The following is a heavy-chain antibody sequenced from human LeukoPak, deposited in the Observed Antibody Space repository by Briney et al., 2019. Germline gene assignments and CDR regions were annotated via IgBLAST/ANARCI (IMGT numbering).Heavy chain of an antibody. CDR3: VRDFTWTTGDEI. Sequence: GGSLRLSCAAPGFTFSSHWMSWVRQGPGKGLEWVANIKYDGSGKYYMDSVKGRFTVSRDNAKNSLYLQLSSLRAEDTAVYYCVRDFTWTTGDEIWGQGTLVTVSS. J-gene: IGHJ4*02. V-gene: IGHV3-7*01. CDR2: IKYDGSGK. CDR1: GFTFSSHW. D-gene: IGHD7-27*01.